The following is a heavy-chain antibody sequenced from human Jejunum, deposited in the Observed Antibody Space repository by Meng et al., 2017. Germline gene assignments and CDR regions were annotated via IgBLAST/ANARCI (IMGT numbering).Heavy chain of an antibody. CDR2: IRSKAYDGTT. V-gene: IGHV3-49*04. J-gene: IGHJ3*02. Sequence: GESLKISCTASGFTFSDYALSWVRQAPGKGLEWVGFIRSKAYDGTTEYAASVKGRFTISRDDSKSIAYLQMNSLKTEDTAVYYCCRDSHHDAFDIWGQGTMVTVSS. CDR1: GFTFSDYA. CDR3: CRDSHHDAFDI.